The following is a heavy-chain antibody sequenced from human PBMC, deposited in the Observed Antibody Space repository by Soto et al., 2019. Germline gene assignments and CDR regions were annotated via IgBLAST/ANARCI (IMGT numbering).Heavy chain of an antibody. V-gene: IGHV4-34*01. CDR1: GGSFSGYY. J-gene: IGHJ6*02. D-gene: IGHD5-12*01. CDR3: ARVDRGATIISYYYGMDV. Sequence: SETLSLTCAVYGGSFSGYYWSWIRQPPGKGLEWIGEINHSGSTNYNPSLKSRVTISVDTSKNQFSLKLSSVTAADTAVYYCARVDRGATIISYYYGMDVWGQGTTVTVSS. CDR2: INHSGST.